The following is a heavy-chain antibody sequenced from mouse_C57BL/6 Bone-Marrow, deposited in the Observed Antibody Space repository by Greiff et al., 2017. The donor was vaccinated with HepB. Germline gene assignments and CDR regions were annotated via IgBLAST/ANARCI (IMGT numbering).Heavy chain of an antibody. CDR2: IHPNSGST. Sequence: QVQLQQSGAELVKPGASVKLSCKASGYTFTSYWMHWVKQRPGQGLEWIGMIHPNSGSTNYNEKFKSKATLTVDKSSSTAHMQLSSLTSEDSAVYYCARGYDGYYHTLLWGQGTTLTVSS. CDR1: GYTFTSYW. J-gene: IGHJ2*01. V-gene: IGHV1-64*01. D-gene: IGHD2-3*01. CDR3: ARGYDGYYHTLL.